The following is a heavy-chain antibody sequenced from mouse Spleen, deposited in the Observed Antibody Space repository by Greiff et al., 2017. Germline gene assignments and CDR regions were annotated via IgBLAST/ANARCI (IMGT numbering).Heavy chain of an antibody. V-gene: IGHV14-1*02. CDR2: IDPENGNT. Sequence: EVQLQQSGAELVRPGALVKLSCKASGFNIKDYYMHWVKQRPEQGLEWIGWIDPENGNTIYDPKFQGKASITADTSSNTAYLQLSSLTSEDTAVYYCARGDGNYVPKAMDYWGQGTSVTVSS. CDR3: ARGDGNYVPKAMDY. D-gene: IGHD2-1*01. J-gene: IGHJ4*01. CDR1: GFNIKDYY.